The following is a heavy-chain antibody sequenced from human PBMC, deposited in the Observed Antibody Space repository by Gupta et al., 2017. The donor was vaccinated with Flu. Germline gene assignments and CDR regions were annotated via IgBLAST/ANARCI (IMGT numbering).Heavy chain of an antibody. Sequence: EVQLLESGGGLVQPGGSLRLSCAASGFTFSSYAMSWVRQAPGKGLEWVSAISGRGGSTYYADSVKGRFTISRDNSKNTLYLQMNSLRAEDTAVYYCARERYGSRNAFDIWGQGTMVTVSS. D-gene: IGHD1-26*01. CDR3: ARERYGSRNAFDI. CDR2: ISGRGGST. V-gene: IGHV3-23*01. J-gene: IGHJ3*02. CDR1: GFTFSSYA.